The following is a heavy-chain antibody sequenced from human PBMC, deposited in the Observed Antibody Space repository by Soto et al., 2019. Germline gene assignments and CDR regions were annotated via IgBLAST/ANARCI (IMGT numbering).Heavy chain of an antibody. CDR1: GGSISIGGYY. J-gene: IGHJ4*02. Sequence: QVQLQESGPGLVKPSQTLSLTCTVSGGSISIGGYYWSWIRQHPGKGLEWIGYIYYIGKTYYNPSLNSRVTISLDTSQNQFSLKLSAVTAADTAVYYCARRNYDSSGYQVDYWGQGTLVTVSS. CDR3: ARRNYDSSGYQVDY. D-gene: IGHD3-22*01. CDR2: IYYIGKT. V-gene: IGHV4-31*03.